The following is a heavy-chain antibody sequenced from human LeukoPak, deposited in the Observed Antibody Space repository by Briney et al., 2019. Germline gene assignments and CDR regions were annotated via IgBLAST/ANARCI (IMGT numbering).Heavy chain of an antibody. J-gene: IGHJ6*02. CDR2: IYYSGTT. D-gene: IGHD3-3*01. V-gene: IGHV4-59*08. CDR3: ARRGFTIYGMDV. CDR1: GGSIRSYY. Sequence: SETLSLTCTVSGGSIRSYYWSWIRQPPGKGLEWIGYIYYSGTTNYNPSLKSRVTISVDTSKNQFSLKLSSATAADTAVYYCARRGFTIYGMDVWGQGTTVTVSS.